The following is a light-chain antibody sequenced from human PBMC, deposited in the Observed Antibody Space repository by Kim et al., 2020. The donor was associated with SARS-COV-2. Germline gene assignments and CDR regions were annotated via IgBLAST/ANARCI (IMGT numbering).Light chain of an antibody. CDR1: QSISSY. CDR3: QQSYSSPYT. Sequence: SASVGDRVTITCRASQSISSYLNWYQQKPRKAPKLLIYAASSLQSGVPSRFSGSGSGTHFTLTISSLQPQDFATYYCQQSYSSPYTFGQGTKLEI. CDR2: AAS. J-gene: IGKJ2*01. V-gene: IGKV1-39*01.